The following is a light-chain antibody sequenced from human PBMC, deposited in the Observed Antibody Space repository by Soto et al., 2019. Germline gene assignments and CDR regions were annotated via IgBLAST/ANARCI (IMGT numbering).Light chain of an antibody. J-gene: IGLJ1*01. CDR2: KNN. CDR1: SSSIGTNY. V-gene: IGLV1-47*01. CDR3: ASWDDSLSGYV. Sequence: QSVLTQPPSASGTPGQRVTISCSGSSSSIGTNYVYWYQQFPGTAPKLLIYKNNQRPSGVPDRFSGSKSGTSASLAISGLRSEEEADYHCASWDDSLSGYVFGTGTKLTVL.